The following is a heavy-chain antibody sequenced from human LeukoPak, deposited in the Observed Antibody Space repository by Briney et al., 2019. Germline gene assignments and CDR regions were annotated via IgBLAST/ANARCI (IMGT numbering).Heavy chain of an antibody. Sequence: PGGSLRLSCAASGFTFSSYSMNWVRQAPGKGLGWVSSISSSSSYIYYADSVKGRFTISRDNAKNSLYLQMNSLRVEDTAVYYCARDSGGNYYFDFWGQGTLVTVSS. CDR1: GFTFSSYS. J-gene: IGHJ4*02. CDR3: ARDSGGNYYFDF. V-gene: IGHV3-21*01. D-gene: IGHD3-10*01. CDR2: ISSSSSYI.